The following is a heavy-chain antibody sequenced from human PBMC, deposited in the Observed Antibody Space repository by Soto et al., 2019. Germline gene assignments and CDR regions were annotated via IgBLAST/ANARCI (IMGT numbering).Heavy chain of an antibody. CDR2: INHSGST. D-gene: IGHD6-13*01. J-gene: IGHJ4*02. V-gene: IGHV4-34*01. Sequence: SETLSLTCAVYGGSFSGYYWTWIRQPPGTGLEWIGEINHSGSTNYNPSLMSRVTISVDTSKNQFSLKLTSVTAADTAVYYCAKAAGGSSWYYHFDYWGLGTLVTVSS. CDR1: GGSFSGYY. CDR3: AKAAGGSSWYYHFDY.